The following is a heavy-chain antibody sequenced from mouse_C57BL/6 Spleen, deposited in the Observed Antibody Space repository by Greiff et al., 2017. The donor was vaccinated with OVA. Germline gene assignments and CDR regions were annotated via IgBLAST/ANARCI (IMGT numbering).Heavy chain of an antibody. V-gene: IGHV1-18*01. CDR2: INPNNGGT. CDR3: AREEVEGWFAY. Sequence: VQLQQSGPELVKPGASVKIPCKASGYTFTDYNMDWVKQSHGKSLEWIGDINPNNGGTIYNQKFKGKATLTVDKSSSTAYMELRSLTSEDTAVYYCAREEVEGWFAYWGQGTLVTVSA. J-gene: IGHJ3*01. CDR1: GYTFTDYN. D-gene: IGHD1-1*01.